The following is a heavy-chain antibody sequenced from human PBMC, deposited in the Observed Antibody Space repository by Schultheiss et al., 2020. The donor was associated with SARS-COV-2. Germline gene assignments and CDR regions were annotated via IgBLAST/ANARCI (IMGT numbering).Heavy chain of an antibody. D-gene: IGHD3-22*01. Sequence: SETLSLTCAVYGGSFSGYYWSWIRQPPGKGLEWIGEVNRSGTTNYNPSLKSRVTISVDTSKNQFSLKLSSVTAADTAVYYCARGDSSGYYYYYYGMDVWGQGTTVTVSS. CDR2: VNRSGTT. CDR3: ARGDSSGYYYYYYGMDV. J-gene: IGHJ6*02. CDR1: GGSFSGYY. V-gene: IGHV4-34*01.